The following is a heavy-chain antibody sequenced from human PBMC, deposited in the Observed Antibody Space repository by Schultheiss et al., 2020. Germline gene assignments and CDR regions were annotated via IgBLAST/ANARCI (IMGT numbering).Heavy chain of an antibody. CDR3: ARGRREVVVTATTYYYYYYGMDV. J-gene: IGHJ6*02. D-gene: IGHD2-21*02. CDR1: GGSFSGYY. Sequence: SETLSLTCAVYGGSFSGYYWSWIRQPPGKGLEWIGKINQSGSTNYNPSLKSRVTISIDTSKNQFSLKLSSVTAADTAVYYCARGRREVVVTATTYYYYYYGMDVWGQGTTVTVSS. V-gene: IGHV4-34*01. CDR2: INQSGST.